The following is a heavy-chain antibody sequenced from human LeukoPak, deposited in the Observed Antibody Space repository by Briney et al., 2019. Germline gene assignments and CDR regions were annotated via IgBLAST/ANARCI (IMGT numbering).Heavy chain of an antibody. CDR1: GYTFTGYY. CDR2: INPNSGGT. J-gene: IGHJ4*02. Sequence: ASVKVSCKASGYTFTGYYMHWVRQAPGQGLEWMGWINPNSGGTNYAQKFQGRVTMTRDTSISTAYMELSRLRSDDTAVYYCARARGIRLWRYYFDYWGQGTLVTVSS. V-gene: IGHV1-2*02. CDR3: ARARGIRLWRYYFDY. D-gene: IGHD5-18*01.